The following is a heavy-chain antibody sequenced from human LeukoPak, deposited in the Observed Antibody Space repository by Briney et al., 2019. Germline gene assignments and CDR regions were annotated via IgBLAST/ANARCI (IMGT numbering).Heavy chain of an antibody. CDR3: AKSIGSSGWYPFDY. J-gene: IGHJ4*02. CDR1: GFTFSSYG. CDR2: ISYDGSNK. V-gene: IGHV3-30*18. D-gene: IGHD6-19*01. Sequence: SGGSLRLSCAASGFTFSSYGMHWVRQAPGKGLEWVAVISYDGSNKYYADSVKGRITISRDNSRNTLYLQMNSLRVEDTAVYYCAKSIGSSGWYPFDYWGQGTLVTVSS.